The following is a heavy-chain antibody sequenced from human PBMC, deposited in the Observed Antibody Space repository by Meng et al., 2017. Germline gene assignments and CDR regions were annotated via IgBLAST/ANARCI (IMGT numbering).Heavy chain of an antibody. D-gene: IGHD2-15*01. J-gene: IGHJ4*02. V-gene: IGHV3-11*04. CDR3: AKSPIVVVAATYYFDY. CDR1: GFTFSDYY. Sequence: SLKISCAASGFTFSDYYMGWIRQAPGKGLEWVSYISSSGSTIYYADSVKGRFTISRDNAKNSLYLQMNSLRAEDTAVYYCAKSPIVVVAATYYFDYWGQGTLVTVSS. CDR2: ISSSGSTI.